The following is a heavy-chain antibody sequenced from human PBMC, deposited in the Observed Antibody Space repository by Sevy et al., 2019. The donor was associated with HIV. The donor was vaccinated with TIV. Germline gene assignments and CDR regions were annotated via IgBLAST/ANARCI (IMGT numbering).Heavy chain of an antibody. V-gene: IGHV3-23*01. Sequence: GGSLRLSCAASGFTFSSYAMSWVRQAPGKGLEWVSAISGSGGSTYYADSVKGRFTISGDNSKNTLYLQMNSLRAEDTAVYYCAKDLVLPGIAVAGTEGNWFDPWGQGTLVTVSS. CDR1: GFTFSSYA. CDR3: AKDLVLPGIAVAGTEGNWFDP. J-gene: IGHJ5*02. CDR2: ISGSGGST. D-gene: IGHD6-19*01.